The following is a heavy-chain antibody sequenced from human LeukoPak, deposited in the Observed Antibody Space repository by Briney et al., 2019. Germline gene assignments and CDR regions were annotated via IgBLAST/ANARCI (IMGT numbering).Heavy chain of an antibody. CDR2: IYTSGST. CDR3: ARVHLSSRGYSDYYYMDV. Sequence: SETLSLTCTVSGGSISSGSYYWSWIRQPAGKGLEWIGRIYTSGSTNYNPSLKSRVTISVDTSKNQFSLKLSSVTAADTAVYYCARVHLSSRGYSDYYYMDVWGKGTTVTVSS. J-gene: IGHJ6*03. D-gene: IGHD2-2*01. V-gene: IGHV4-61*02. CDR1: GGSISSGSYY.